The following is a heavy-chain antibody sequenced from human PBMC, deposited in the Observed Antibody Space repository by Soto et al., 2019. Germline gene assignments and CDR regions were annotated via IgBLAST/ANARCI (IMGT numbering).Heavy chain of an antibody. Sequence: GESLKISCKASGYSFTSYWITWVRQMPGKGLEWMGRIDPTDSYTTYSPSFQGHVTISADKSISTAYLQWSSLTASDTAIYHCARHSLTHWFDPWGQGTLVTVSS. CDR2: IDPTDSYT. CDR1: GYSFTSYW. J-gene: IGHJ5*02. D-gene: IGHD2-21*01. V-gene: IGHV5-10-1*01. CDR3: ARHSLTHWFDP.